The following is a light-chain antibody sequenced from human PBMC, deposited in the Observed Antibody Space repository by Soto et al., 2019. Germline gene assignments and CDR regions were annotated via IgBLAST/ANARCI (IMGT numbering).Light chain of an antibody. CDR1: QTVSSSY. J-gene: IGKJ5*01. V-gene: IGKV3-20*01. Sequence: EIGMTQSPATLSVSPGESATLSYRASQTVSSSYLAWYQQRPGQAPRLLIYGASSRAPGIPDRFSGSGSGTDFTLTISRLEPEDFAVYYCQQYGSSPPITFGQGTRLEIK. CDR3: QQYGSSPPIT. CDR2: GAS.